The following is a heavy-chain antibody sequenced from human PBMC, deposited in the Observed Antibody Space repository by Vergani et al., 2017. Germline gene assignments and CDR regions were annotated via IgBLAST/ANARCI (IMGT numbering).Heavy chain of an antibody. CDR2: INPNSGGT. CDR3: ARDLRPVSVTPRYYYYYYMDV. J-gene: IGHJ6*03. CDR1: GYTFTGYY. V-gene: IGHV1-2*04. D-gene: IGHD4-17*01. Sequence: QVQLVQSGAEVKKPGASVKVSCKASGYTFTGYYMHWVRQAPGQGLEWMGWINPNSGGTKYAQKFQGWVTMTRGTSISTAYMELSRLRSDDTAVYYCARDLRPVSVTPRYYYYYYMDVWGKGTTVTVSS.